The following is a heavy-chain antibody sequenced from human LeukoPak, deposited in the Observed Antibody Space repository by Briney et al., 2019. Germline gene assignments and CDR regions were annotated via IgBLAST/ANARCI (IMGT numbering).Heavy chain of an antibody. D-gene: IGHD3-22*01. CDR1: GFTFSSYS. J-gene: IGHJ4*02. V-gene: IGHV3-21*01. Sequence: PGGPLRLSCAASGFTFSSYSMNWLRQAPGKGLEWLSSIRKWRSYINYADSRKGPFTISRHSAKNSLYLQMNSLRAEDTAVYYCASSGYYEEKEIYWGQGTLVTVSS. CDR3: ASSGYYEEKEIY. CDR2: IRKWRSYI.